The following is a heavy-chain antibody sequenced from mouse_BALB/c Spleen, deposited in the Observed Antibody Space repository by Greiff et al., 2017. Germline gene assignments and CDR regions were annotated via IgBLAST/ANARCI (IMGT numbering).Heavy chain of an antibody. J-gene: IGHJ4*01. D-gene: IGHD2-1*01. V-gene: IGHV1-7*01. CDR1: GYTFTSYW. CDR3: TRMGNYVYAMDY. Sequence: QVQLQQSGAELAKPGASVKMSCKASGYTFTSYWMHWVKQRPGQGLEWIGYINPSTGYTNYNQKFKDKATLTVDKSSSTAYMQLSSPTSEDSAVYYCTRMGNYVYAMDYWGQGTSGTVSS. CDR2: INPSTGYT.